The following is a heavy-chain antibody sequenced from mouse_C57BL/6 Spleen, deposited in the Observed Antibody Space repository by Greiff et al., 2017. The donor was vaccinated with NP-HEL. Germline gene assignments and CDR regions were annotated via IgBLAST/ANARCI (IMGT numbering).Heavy chain of an antibody. J-gene: IGHJ1*03. CDR3: AIWCFDV. CDR2: ISSGSSTI. CDR1: GFTFSDYG. Sequence: DVKLQESGGGLVKPGGSLKLSCAASGFTFSDYGMHWVRQAPEKGLEWVAYISSGSSTIYYADTVKGRFTISRDNAKNTLFLQMTSLRSEDTAMYYCAIWCFDVWGTGTTVTVSS. V-gene: IGHV5-17*01.